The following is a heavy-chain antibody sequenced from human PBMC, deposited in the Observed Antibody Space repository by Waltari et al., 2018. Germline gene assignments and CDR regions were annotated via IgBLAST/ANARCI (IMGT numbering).Heavy chain of an antibody. CDR2: IRSKTNNYAT. CDR1: GFIFSGSA. V-gene: IGHV3-73*01. D-gene: IGHD3-10*01. Sequence: EVQLVESGGGLVQPGGSLTLSCVASGFIFSGSAMHWVRQASGKGLEWVGRIRSKTNNYATTYAASAKGRFTISRDDSKNTAYLQMNSLKIEDTAVYYCFGSGSSVGFDVWGQGTMVTVSS. CDR3: FGSGSSVGFDV. J-gene: IGHJ3*01.